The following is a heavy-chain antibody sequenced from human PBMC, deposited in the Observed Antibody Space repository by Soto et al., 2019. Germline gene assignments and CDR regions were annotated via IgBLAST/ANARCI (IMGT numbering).Heavy chain of an antibody. V-gene: IGHV2-5*02. CDR3: AHIQSMITSLGLVY. CDR2: IYWDDDK. Sequence: GLDLEWLALIYWDDDKRYSPSLKSRLTITKDTSKNQVVLTMTNMDPVDTATYYCAHIQSMITSLGLVYWGQGTLVTVSS. D-gene: IGHD3-16*01. J-gene: IGHJ4*02.